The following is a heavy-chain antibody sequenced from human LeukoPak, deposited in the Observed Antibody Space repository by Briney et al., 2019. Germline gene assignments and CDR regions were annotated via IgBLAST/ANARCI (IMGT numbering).Heavy chain of an antibody. CDR3: VKGHCSSTSCYGDY. D-gene: IGHD2-2*01. CDR2: TGSNGGST. Sequence: GGSLRLSCSGSGFTFSSYAMHWVRQAPGKGLEYVSATGSNGGSTYYADSVKGRFTISRDNSKNTLYLQMSSLRAEDTAVYYCVKGHCSSTSCYGDYWGQGALVTVSS. J-gene: IGHJ4*02. V-gene: IGHV3-64D*09. CDR1: GFTFSSYA.